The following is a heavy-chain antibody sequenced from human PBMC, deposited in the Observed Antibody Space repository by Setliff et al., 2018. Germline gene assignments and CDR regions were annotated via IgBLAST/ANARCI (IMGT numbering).Heavy chain of an antibody. J-gene: IGHJ5*01. V-gene: IGHV4-59*08. CDR1: DGSISNAY. CDR2: IYDTGST. Sequence: SETLSLTCTVSDGSISNAYWSWIRQSPGKGLEWIGYIYDTGSTNSDPSLKSRVTMSVDTSKNQVSLKMTSVTAADTAVYYCARARYCSGGRCYWTWLDSWAQGTLGTVSS. CDR3: ARARYCSGGRCYWTWLDS. D-gene: IGHD2-15*01.